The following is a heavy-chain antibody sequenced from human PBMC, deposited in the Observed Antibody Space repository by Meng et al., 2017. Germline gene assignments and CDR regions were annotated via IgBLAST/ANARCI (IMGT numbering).Heavy chain of an antibody. Sequence: QVQVVEAEAEVKKPGASVKVSCKASGYTFTGYYMHWVRQAPGQGLEWMGRINPNSGGTNYAQKFQGRVTMTRDTSISTAYMELSRLRSDDTAVYYCARSERYVLGFDYWGQGTLVTVAS. CDR2: INPNSGGT. CDR1: GYTFTGYY. J-gene: IGHJ4*02. D-gene: IGHD3-16*01. CDR3: ARSERYVLGFDY. V-gene: IGHV1-2*06.